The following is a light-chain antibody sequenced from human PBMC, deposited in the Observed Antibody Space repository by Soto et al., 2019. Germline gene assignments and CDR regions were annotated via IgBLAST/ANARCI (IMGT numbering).Light chain of an antibody. CDR3: QQYGSLRG. J-gene: IGKJ5*01. Sequence: EIVLTQSPGTLSLSPGERATLSCRASQSVSSSYLAWYQQKPGQAPRLLIYGASSRATGIPDRFSGSGSGTDFTLTISRLEPEDFAVYYCQQYGSLRGFGQGTRLEIK. CDR1: QSVSSSY. V-gene: IGKV3-20*01. CDR2: GAS.